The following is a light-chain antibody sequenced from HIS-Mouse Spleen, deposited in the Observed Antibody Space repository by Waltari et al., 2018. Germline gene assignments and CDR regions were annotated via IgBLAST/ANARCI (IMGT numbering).Light chain of an antibody. CDR1: SSNLGSNY. Sequence: QSVLTQPPSASGTPGQRVTISCSGSSSNLGSNYVYWYQQLPGTAPKPLTYRNNQRPSGVPDRFSGSKSGTSASLAISGLRSEDVADYYCAAWDDSLSGPVFGGGTKLTVL. CDR3: AAWDDSLSGPV. V-gene: IGLV1-47*01. J-gene: IGLJ3*02. CDR2: RNN.